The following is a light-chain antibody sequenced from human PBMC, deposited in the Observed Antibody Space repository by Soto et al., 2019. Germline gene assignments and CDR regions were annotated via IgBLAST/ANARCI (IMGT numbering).Light chain of an antibody. J-gene: IGKJ4*01. V-gene: IGKV3-15*01. CDR3: QQSNNWPPLT. Sequence: EILMTQSPATLSVSPGERATLSCRASQSVRSNLAWYQQKPGQAPRLLIFGATTRATGMPARFSGSGSGTEFTLTISSLQSEDFALYYCQQSNNWPPLTFGGGTKVEIK. CDR2: GAT. CDR1: QSVRSN.